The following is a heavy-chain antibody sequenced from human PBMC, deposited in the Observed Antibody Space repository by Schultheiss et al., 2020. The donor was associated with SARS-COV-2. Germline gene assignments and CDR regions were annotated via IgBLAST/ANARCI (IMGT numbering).Heavy chain of an antibody. D-gene: IGHD6-13*01. CDR1: GFTVSSNY. V-gene: IGHV3-23*01. CDR3: ARGYSSDF. J-gene: IGHJ4*02. CDR2: MRSNGIGI. Sequence: GGSLRLSCAASGFTVSSNYMSWVRQAPGKGLEWVSSMRSNGIGIYYADSVKGRFTISRDNSNNTLYLQLNNLRVDDTAVYYCARGYSSDFWGQGTLVTVSS.